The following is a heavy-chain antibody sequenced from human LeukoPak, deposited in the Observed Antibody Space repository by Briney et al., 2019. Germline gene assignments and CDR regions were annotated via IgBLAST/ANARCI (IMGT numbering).Heavy chain of an antibody. Sequence: PGGSLRLSCAASGFTVSNKYMTWVRQAPGKGLEWVSLIYSDGRTYYADSVKGRFTISRDNAKNSLYLQMNSLRAEDTAVYYCARDSRVRNYYDSSGYRFVSLDAFDIWGQGTMVTVSS. CDR2: IYSDGRT. D-gene: IGHD3-22*01. CDR3: ARDSRVRNYYDSSGYRFVSLDAFDI. CDR1: GFTVSNKY. V-gene: IGHV3-53*01. J-gene: IGHJ3*02.